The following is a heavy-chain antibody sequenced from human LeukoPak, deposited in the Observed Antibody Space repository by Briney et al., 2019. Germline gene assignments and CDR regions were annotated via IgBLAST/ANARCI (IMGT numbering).Heavy chain of an antibody. Sequence: GGSLRLSCAASGVTFSSYGMHWVRQAPGRGLEWVAVISYDGSNKYYADSVKGRFTISRDNSKDTLYLQMNSLRAEDTAVYYCATGKVDYWGQGTLVTVSS. J-gene: IGHJ4*02. CDR1: GVTFSSYG. CDR2: ISYDGSNK. CDR3: ATGKVDY. D-gene: IGHD4-23*01. V-gene: IGHV3-30*03.